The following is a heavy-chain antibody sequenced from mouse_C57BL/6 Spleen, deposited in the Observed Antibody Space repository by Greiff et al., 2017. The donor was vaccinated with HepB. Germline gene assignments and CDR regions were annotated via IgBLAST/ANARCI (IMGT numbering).Heavy chain of an antibody. V-gene: IGHV1-62-2*01. CDR2: FYPGSGSI. CDR1: GYTFTEYT. CDR3: ARHEEATMDYYAMDY. Sequence: VQVVESGAELVKPGASVKLSCKASGYTFTEYTIHWVKQRSGQGLEWIGWFYPGSGSIKYNERFKDKATLTADKSSSTVYMELSRLTSEDSAVYFCARHEEATMDYYAMDYWGQGTSVTVSS. J-gene: IGHJ4*01. D-gene: IGHD2-1*01.